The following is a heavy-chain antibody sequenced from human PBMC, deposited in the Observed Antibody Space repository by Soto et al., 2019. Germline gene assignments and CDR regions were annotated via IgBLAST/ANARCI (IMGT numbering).Heavy chain of an antibody. V-gene: IGHV4-34*01. CDR2: INHSGST. CDR1: GGSFSGYY. J-gene: IGHJ6*03. CDR3: ARGEIVVVVAATMGSYYYYYMDV. Sequence: SETLSLTCAVYGGSFSGYYWSWIRQPPGKGLEWIGEINHSGSTNYNPSLKSRVTISVDTSKNQFSLKLSSVTAADTAVYYCARGEIVVVVAATMGSYYYYYMDVWGKGTTVTVSS. D-gene: IGHD2-15*01.